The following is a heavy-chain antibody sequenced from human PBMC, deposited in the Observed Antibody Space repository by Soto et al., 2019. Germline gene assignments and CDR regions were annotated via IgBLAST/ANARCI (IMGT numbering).Heavy chain of an antibody. Sequence: QGPWQESAPRLLKPSQTLSLTCSISGASVSSNSASWIWLRQSPSIGLDGLGRTYYKSNWYYDYALSERIRITSSTDTSKNELPRTLTSVTPEDTSVYSCASITLTIVTARNCWGQGLLVTVSS. CDR1: GASVSSNSAS. CDR2: TYYKSNWYY. J-gene: IGHJ4*02. D-gene: IGHD1-20*01. V-gene: IGHV6-1*01. CDR3: ASITLTIVTARNC.